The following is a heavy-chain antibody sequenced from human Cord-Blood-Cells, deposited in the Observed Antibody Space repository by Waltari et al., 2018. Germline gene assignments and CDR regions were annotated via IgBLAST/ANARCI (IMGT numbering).Heavy chain of an antibody. V-gene: IGHV4-39*01. J-gene: IGHJ6*02. CDR3: ARKSSSWYYYYYGMDV. CDR1: GGSISSSSYY. D-gene: IGHD6-13*01. Sequence: QLQLQESGPGLVKPSETLSLTCTVSGGSISSSSYYWGWIRQPPGKGLEWIGSIYYSGSTYYNPSLKRRVTISVDTSKNQFSLKLSSVTAADTAVYYCARKSSSWYYYYYGMDVWGQGTTVTVSS. CDR2: IYYSGST.